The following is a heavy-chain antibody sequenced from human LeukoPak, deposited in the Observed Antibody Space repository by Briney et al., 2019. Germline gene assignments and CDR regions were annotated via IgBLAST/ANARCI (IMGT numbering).Heavy chain of an antibody. CDR1: GYTFTNYA. V-gene: IGHV1-3*04. D-gene: IGHD6-13*01. CDR3: ARDGEYRSSVNWFGP. J-gene: IGHJ5*02. CDR2: INTGNGNT. Sequence: ASVKVSCKASGYTFTNYAMHWVRQAPGQRLEWMGWINTGNGNTKYSQKFQGRVTITRDTSASTAYMDLSSLRSEDTAVYYCARDGEYRSSVNWFGPWGQGTLVTVSS.